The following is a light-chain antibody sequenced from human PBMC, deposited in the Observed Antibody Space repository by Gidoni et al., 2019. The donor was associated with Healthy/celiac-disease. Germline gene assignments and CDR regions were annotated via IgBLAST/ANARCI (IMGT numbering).Light chain of an antibody. Sequence: ILLTHPPATLSLSPGERATLSCTASQVVSSYLAWYQQKPGQAPRLLIYDASNRATGIPARFSGSGSGTDFTLTISSLEPEDFAVYYCQQRSNWPRTFGQXTKVEIK. CDR1: QVVSSY. CDR2: DAS. CDR3: QQRSNWPRT. V-gene: IGKV3-11*01. J-gene: IGKJ1*01.